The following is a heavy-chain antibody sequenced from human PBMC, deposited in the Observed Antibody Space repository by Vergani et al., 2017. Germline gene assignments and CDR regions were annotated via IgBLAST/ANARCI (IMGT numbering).Heavy chain of an antibody. D-gene: IGHD6-13*01. CDR3: TRGDSSLEYGMDV. Sequence: EVQLVESGGGLVQPGGSLKLSCAASGFTFSGSAMHWVRQASGKGLEWVGRIRSKANSYATAYAASVKGRFTISRDDSKNTAYRQMNSLKTEDTAVYYCTRGDSSLEYGMDVWGQGTTVTVSS. CDR1: GFTFSGSA. J-gene: IGHJ6*02. CDR2: IRSKANSYAT. V-gene: IGHV3-73*01.